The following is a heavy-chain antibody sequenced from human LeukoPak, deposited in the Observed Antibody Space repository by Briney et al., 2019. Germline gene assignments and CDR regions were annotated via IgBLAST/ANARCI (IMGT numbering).Heavy chain of an antibody. CDR2: IDATSNYI. CDR3: ARLVCTTTPCYGKFYFDY. V-gene: IGHV3-21*06. CDR1: GFIFTNYF. D-gene: IGHD2-8*01. Sequence: GGSLRLSCAASGFIFTNYFMSWVRQAPGKGLEWVSSIDATSNYIYYAASVKGRFTISRDNAKNSVYLQMNSLRAEDTAIYYCARLVCTTTPCYGKFYFDYWGQGTLVPVSS. J-gene: IGHJ4*02.